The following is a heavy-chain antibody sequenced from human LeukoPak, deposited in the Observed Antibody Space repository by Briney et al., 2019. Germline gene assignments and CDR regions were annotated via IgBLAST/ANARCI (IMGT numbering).Heavy chain of an antibody. CDR2: IYHSGST. CDR3: ASLRRDFWSGYLNWFDP. J-gene: IGHJ5*02. V-gene: IGHV4-38-2*01. D-gene: IGHD3-3*01. CDR1: GYSISSSYY. Sequence: SETLSLTCAVSGYSISSSYYWGWIRQPPGKGLEGIGSIYHSGSTYYNPSLKSRVTISVDTSKNQFSLKLSSVTAADTAVYYCASLRRDFWSGYLNWFDPWGQGTLVTVSA.